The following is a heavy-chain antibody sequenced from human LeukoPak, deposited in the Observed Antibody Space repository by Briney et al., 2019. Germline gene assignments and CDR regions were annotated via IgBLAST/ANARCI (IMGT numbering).Heavy chain of an antibody. CDR2: ISPNSGGT. CDR3: ARNYGGTSKYFDY. CDR1: GYSFNDYY. Sequence: GASVKVSCMASGYSFNDYYIHWVRQAPGQGLEWMGWISPNSGGTNYAQNFQGRVTMTRDTSITTAYMELSGLTSDDTALYYCARNYGGTSKYFDYWGQGTLVTVSS. J-gene: IGHJ4*02. D-gene: IGHD4-23*01. V-gene: IGHV1-2*02.